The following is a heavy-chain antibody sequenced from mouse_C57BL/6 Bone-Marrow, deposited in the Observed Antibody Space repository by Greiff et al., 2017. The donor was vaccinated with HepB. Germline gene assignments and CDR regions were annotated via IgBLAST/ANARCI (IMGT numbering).Heavy chain of an antibody. CDR1: GYTFTDYY. J-gene: IGHJ3*01. Sequence: EVQLQQSGPELVKPGASVKISCKASGYTFTDYYMNWVKQSHGKSLEWIGDINPNNGGTSYNQKFKGKATLTVDKSSSTAYMELRSLTSEDSAVYYCAKDGYYRLAWFAYSGQGTLVTVSA. CDR2: INPNNGGT. D-gene: IGHD2-3*01. CDR3: AKDGYYRLAWFAY. V-gene: IGHV1-26*01.